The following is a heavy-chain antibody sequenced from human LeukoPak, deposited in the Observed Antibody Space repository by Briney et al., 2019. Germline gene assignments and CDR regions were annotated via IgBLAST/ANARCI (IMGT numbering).Heavy chain of an antibody. CDR3: ARLATSSGWYYWFDP. Sequence: SETLSLTCTVSGGSMSNYYWSWIRQPPGKGLECIGYIYYTGSTTYNPSLKSRVTISVDTSKNQFSLKLSSVAAADTAVYYCARLATSSGWYYWFDPWGQGTLVTVSS. CDR2: IYYTGST. J-gene: IGHJ5*02. CDR1: GGSMSNYY. D-gene: IGHD6-19*01. V-gene: IGHV4-59*08.